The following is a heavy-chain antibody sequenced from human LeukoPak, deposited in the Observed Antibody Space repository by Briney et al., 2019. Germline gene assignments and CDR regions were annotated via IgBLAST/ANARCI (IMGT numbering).Heavy chain of an antibody. V-gene: IGHV3-53*01. D-gene: IGHD6-19*01. J-gene: IGHJ4*02. CDR1: GFTVSSNY. Sequence: GGSLRLSCAASGFTVSSNYMSWVRQAPGKGLEWVSVIYSGGSTYYADSVKGRFTISKNTLFLQMNSLRAEDTAVYYCAKEFSGGWSFDYWGQGTLVTVSS. CDR3: AKEFSGGWSFDY. CDR2: IYSGGST.